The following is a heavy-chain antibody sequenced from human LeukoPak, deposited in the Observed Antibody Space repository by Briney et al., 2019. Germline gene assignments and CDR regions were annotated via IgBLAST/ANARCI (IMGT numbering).Heavy chain of an antibody. CDR2: ISSRGRTI. J-gene: IGHJ3*02. CDR1: GFTFSTSE. V-gene: IGHV3-48*03. CDR3: ARDSGGHNYALDGFDI. Sequence: PGGSLTLSCAASGFTFSTSEMNWVRQAPGKGLAWISYISSRGRTIFYADSVKGRFIISRDNAKNSLYLQMNSLRAEDTAVYYCARDSGGHNYALDGFDIWGQGTIVTVSS. D-gene: IGHD5-24*01.